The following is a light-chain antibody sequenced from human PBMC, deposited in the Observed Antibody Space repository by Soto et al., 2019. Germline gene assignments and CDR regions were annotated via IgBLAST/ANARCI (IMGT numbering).Light chain of an antibody. V-gene: IGKV1-27*01. CDR3: QKYNSAPLT. CDR1: QSINTW. CDR2: AAS. J-gene: IGKJ4*01. Sequence: TQSPATLSACVGDRVTVTCRASQSINTWLAWYQQKPGKVPKLLIYAASTLQSGVPSRFSGSGSGTDFTLTISSLQPEDVATYYCQKYNSAPLTFGGGTKVDIK.